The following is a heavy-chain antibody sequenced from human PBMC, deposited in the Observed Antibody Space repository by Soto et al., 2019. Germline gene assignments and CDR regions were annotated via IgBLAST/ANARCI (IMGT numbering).Heavy chain of an antibody. D-gene: IGHD3-3*01. CDR2: IWSDGSIK. J-gene: IGHJ4*02. CDR1: AFIFSDFG. CDR3: ARGNIKTFGVLTSIPFYY. V-gene: IGHV3-33*01. Sequence: PRGSLRHSCAAAAFIFSDFGMHWARQAPRKGLEWVAVIWSDGSIKYYADSVKGRFSISRDNDNDTLYLRMDSLRDDDTAVYYCARGNIKTFGVLTSIPFYYWGQGTLVTVSS.